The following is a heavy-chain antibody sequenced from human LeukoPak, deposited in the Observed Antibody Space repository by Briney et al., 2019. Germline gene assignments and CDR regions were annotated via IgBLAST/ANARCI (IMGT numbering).Heavy chain of an antibody. CDR1: GGTFSSYA. V-gene: IGHV1-69*13. Sequence: SVKVSCKASGGTFSSYAISWVRQAPGQGLEWMGGIIPIFGTANYAQKFQGRVTITADESTSTAYMELSSLRSEDTAVYYCARYRDGYISGAFDIWGQGTMVTVSS. D-gene: IGHD5-24*01. CDR2: IIPIFGTA. J-gene: IGHJ3*02. CDR3: ARYRDGYISGAFDI.